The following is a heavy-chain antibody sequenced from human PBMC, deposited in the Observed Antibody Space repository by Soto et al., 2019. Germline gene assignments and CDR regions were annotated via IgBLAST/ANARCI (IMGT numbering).Heavy chain of an antibody. CDR1: GFAFSTYG. D-gene: IGHD2-2*01. J-gene: IGHJ4*02. CDR3: VNDQNYNGLTTSCPDF. CDR2: ISYDGSNT. V-gene: IGHV3-30*18. Sequence: PGGSLRLSCAASGFAFSTYGVHWVRQAPGKGLARVAVISYDGSNTYYEDSVKDRFTISRDNSKNTLYLQMNSLSAEDTALYYCVNDQNYNGLTTSCPDFWGQVTLVTVSS.